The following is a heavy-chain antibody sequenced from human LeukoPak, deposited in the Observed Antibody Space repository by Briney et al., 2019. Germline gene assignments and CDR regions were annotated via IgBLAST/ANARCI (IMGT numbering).Heavy chain of an antibody. J-gene: IGHJ3*02. CDR1: GGSISSYY. CDR2: IHYSGST. D-gene: IGHD6-19*01. CDR3: ARGNGWGALDI. Sequence: PSETLSLTCTVSGGSISSYYWSWIRQPPGKGLEWIGYIHYSGSTNYNPSLRSRVTISVDTSKNQFSLKLSSVTAADTAVYYCARGNGWGALDIWGQGTMVTVSS. V-gene: IGHV4-59*01.